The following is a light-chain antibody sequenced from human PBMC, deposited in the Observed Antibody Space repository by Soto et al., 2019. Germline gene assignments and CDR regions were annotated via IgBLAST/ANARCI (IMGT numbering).Light chain of an antibody. V-gene: IGKV3-11*01. CDR2: DAS. J-gene: IGKJ5*01. CDR1: QSVSSY. Sequence: EIFLTQSPATLSFSPGERATLSCRASQSVSSYLAWYQQEPGQAPRLLIYDASNRATGIPARFSGSGSGTDFTLTISSLEPEDFAVYYCQQRSNWPLTFGQGTRLEIK. CDR3: QQRSNWPLT.